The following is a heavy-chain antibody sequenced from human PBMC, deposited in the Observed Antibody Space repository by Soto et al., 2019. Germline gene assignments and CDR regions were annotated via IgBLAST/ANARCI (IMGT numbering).Heavy chain of an antibody. CDR2: IDPSDSYT. Sequence: ASVKVSCKASGGTFSSYTISWVRQMPGKGLEWMGRIDPSDSYTNYSPSFQGHVTISADKSITTAYLQWSSLKASDTAMYYCARLPYGSNYYGMDVWGQGTTVTVSS. D-gene: IGHD3-10*01. CDR3: ARLPYGSNYYGMDV. J-gene: IGHJ6*02. V-gene: IGHV5-10-1*01. CDR1: GGTFSSYT.